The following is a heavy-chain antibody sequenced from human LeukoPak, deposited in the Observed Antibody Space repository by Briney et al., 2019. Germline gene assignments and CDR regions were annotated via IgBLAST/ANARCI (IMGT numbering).Heavy chain of an antibody. Sequence: GGSLRLSCAASGFTFSTYTMYWVRHPPGKRLEWVSIIGSSGGGIHYADSVKGRFTISRDNSKSTLCLQMNSLRAEDTAVYYCAKQLGYCSDGSCYFPYWGQGTLVTVSP. D-gene: IGHD2-15*01. J-gene: IGHJ4*02. CDR2: IGSSGGGI. CDR3: AKQLGYCSDGSCYFPY. V-gene: IGHV3-23*01. CDR1: GFTFSTYT.